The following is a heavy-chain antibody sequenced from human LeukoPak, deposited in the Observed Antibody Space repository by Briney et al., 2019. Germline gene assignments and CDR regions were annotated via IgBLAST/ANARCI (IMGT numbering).Heavy chain of an antibody. J-gene: IGHJ4*02. Sequence: GGSLRLSCAASGFTFSSYAMSWVRQAPGKGLEWVSAISGSGGGTCYADSVKGRFTISRDNSKNTLYLQMNSLRAEDTAVYYCAKDWSSGWYEPPKCFDYWGQGTLVTVSS. V-gene: IGHV3-23*01. CDR3: AKDWSSGWYEPPKCFDY. CDR2: ISGSGGGT. D-gene: IGHD6-19*01. CDR1: GFTFSSYA.